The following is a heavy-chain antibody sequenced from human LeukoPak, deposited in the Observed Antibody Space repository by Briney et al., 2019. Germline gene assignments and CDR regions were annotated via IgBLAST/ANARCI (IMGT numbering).Heavy chain of an antibody. CDR3: ARGAYDSSGYRFQQIDY. V-gene: IGHV3-21*01. CDR2: ISSSSSYI. D-gene: IGHD3-22*01. Sequence: GGSLRLSCAASGFTFSSYSMNWVRQAPGKGLEWVSSISSSSSYIYYADSVKGRFTISRDNAKNSLCLQMNSLRAEDTAVYYCARGAYDSSGYRFQQIDYWGQGTLVTVSS. J-gene: IGHJ4*02. CDR1: GFTFSSYS.